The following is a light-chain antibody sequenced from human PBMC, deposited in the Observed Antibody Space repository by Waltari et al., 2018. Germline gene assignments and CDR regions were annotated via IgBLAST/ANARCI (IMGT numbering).Light chain of an antibody. CDR3: NSYTNSGTYV. CDR1: RSDVGTHKH. Sequence: QSALTQPASVSGSPGQSITIPCTGTRSDVGTHKHVHWYQQRPGKAPDLIIFDVSNRPSGVSIRFSGSKSGNTASLTISGLQAEDEADYYCNSYTNSGTYVFGSGTKVTVL. V-gene: IGLV2-14*03. CDR2: DVS. J-gene: IGLJ1*01.